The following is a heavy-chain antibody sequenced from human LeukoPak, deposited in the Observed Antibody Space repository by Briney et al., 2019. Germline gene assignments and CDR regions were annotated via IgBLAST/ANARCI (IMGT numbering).Heavy chain of an antibody. CDR3: ARGGSGSYYNDPSDY. Sequence: SVKVSCKASGGTFSSYAISWVRQAPGQGLEWMGGIIPIFGTANYAQKFQGRVTITTDKSTSTAYMELSSLRSEDTAVYYCARGGSGSYYNDPSDYWGQGTLVTVSS. CDR2: IIPIFGTA. J-gene: IGHJ4*02. V-gene: IGHV1-69*05. D-gene: IGHD3-10*01. CDR1: GGTFSSYA.